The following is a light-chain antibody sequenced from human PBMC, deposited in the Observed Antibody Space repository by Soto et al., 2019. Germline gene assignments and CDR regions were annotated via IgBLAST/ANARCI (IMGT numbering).Light chain of an antibody. V-gene: IGKV3-20*01. Sequence: EIVVTQSPGTLSLSPGERATLSCRASQSVSVNSLAWYQQKRGQAPRLLIYAASTRATGVPDRFSGTGSGTVFALTLSRLETDDSAVYYCQQYGGSPFTFGPGTNVDIK. CDR2: AAS. CDR1: QSVSVNS. CDR3: QQYGGSPFT. J-gene: IGKJ3*01.